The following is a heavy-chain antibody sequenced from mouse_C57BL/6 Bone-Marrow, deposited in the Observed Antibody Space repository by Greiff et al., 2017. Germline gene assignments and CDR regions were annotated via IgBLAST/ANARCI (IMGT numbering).Heavy chain of an antibody. Sequence: QVQLKESGPGLVAPSQSLSITCTVSGFSLTSYAISWVRQPPGKGLEWLGVIWTGGGTNYYSALKSRLSISKDNSKSQVFFKMHSLRTDDAARYYCARKRYDYDGVAYWGQGTLVTVSA. CDR3: ARKRYDYDGVAY. D-gene: IGHD2-4*01. V-gene: IGHV2-9-1*01. CDR2: IWTGGGT. J-gene: IGHJ3*01. CDR1: GFSLTSYA.